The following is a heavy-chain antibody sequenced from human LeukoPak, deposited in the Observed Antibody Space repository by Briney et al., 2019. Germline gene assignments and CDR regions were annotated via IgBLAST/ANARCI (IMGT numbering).Heavy chain of an antibody. V-gene: IGHV3-11*01. CDR3: AGEFYDSSGYYYSFDY. CDR2: ISSSGSTI. J-gene: IGHJ4*02. Sequence: PGGSLRLSCAASGFTFSDYYMSWIRQAPGKGLEWVSYISSSGSTIYYADSVKGRFTISRDNAKNSLYLQMNSLRAEDTAVYYCAGEFYDSSGYYYSFDYWGQGTLVTVSS. CDR1: GFTFSDYY. D-gene: IGHD3-22*01.